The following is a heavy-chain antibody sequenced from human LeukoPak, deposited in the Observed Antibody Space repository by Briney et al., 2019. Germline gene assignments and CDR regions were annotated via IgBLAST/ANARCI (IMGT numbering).Heavy chain of an antibody. CDR1: GFTFSSYS. V-gene: IGHV3-48*02. CDR3: ARADRSGTYNFDY. Sequence: GGSLRLSCAASGFTFSSYSMNWARQAPGKGLEWVSYISGTSRTIYYADSVKGRFTISRDNAKNSLSLQMNSLRDEDTAVYYCARADRSGTYNFDYWGQGTLVTVSS. D-gene: IGHD1-26*01. J-gene: IGHJ4*02. CDR2: ISGTSRTI.